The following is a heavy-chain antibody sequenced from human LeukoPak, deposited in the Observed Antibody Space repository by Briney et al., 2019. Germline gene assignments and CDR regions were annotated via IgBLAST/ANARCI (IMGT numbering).Heavy chain of an antibody. CDR3: ARDPLGRYDFWSGYPGD. Sequence: GGSLRLSCAASGFTFSSYDMHWVRQATGKGLEWVSAIGTAGDTYYPGSVKGRFTISRDNSKNTLYLQMNSLRAEDTAVYYCARDPLGRYDFWSGYPGDWGQGTLVTVSS. D-gene: IGHD3-3*01. V-gene: IGHV3-13*01. CDR2: IGTAGDT. CDR1: GFTFSSYD. J-gene: IGHJ4*02.